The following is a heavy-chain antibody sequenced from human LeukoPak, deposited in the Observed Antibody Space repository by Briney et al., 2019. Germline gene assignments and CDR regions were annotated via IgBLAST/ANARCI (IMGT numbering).Heavy chain of an antibody. J-gene: IGHJ4*02. D-gene: IGHD5-18*01. V-gene: IGHV3-7*01. Sequence: GGSLRLSCAASGFTLRSNWMSWVRQAPGKGLEWVANIKQDGSHKNYADSVKGRFTISRDNAKTSLYLQMNSLRAEDTAVYYCARDLSGVTGYTYGRGIDYWGQGTLVTVSS. CDR3: ARDLSGVTGYTYGRGIDY. CDR2: IKQDGSHK. CDR1: GFTLRSNW.